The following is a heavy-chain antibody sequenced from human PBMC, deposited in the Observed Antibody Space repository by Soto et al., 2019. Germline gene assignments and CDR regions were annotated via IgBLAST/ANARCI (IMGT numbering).Heavy chain of an antibody. D-gene: IGHD3-10*01. CDR3: ARGSWGFGELFRGNWFDP. V-gene: IGHV4-30-4*01. J-gene: IGHJ5*02. CDR2: IYYSGST. Sequence: SETQSLTWTVSDGSIRSGDYYWSWIRQPSGKGLEWIGYIYYSGSTYYNPSLKSRVTISVDTSKNQFSLKLSSVTAADTAVYYCARGSWGFGELFRGNWFDPWGQGTLVTVSS. CDR1: DGSIRSGDYY.